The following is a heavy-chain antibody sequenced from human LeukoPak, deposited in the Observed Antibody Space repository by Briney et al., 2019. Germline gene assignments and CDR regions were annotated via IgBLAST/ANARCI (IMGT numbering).Heavy chain of an antibody. D-gene: IGHD1-26*01. V-gene: IGHV1-18*01. CDR3: ARDSDIGGSYYWGCAFDI. CDR2: ISAYNGNT. J-gene: IGHJ3*02. Sequence: GASVKVSCKASGYTFTTYGVTWVRQAPGQGLEWMGWISAYNGNTNYAQKLQGRVTMTTDTSTSTAYMELRSLRSDDTAVYYCARDSDIGGSYYWGCAFDIWGQGTMVTVSS. CDR1: GYTFTTYG.